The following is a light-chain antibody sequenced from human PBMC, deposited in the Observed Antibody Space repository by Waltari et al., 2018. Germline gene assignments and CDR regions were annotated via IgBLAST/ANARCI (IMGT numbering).Light chain of an antibody. Sequence: QSALTQPASVSGSPGQSITISCTGTSRDIGGYNYLSWYQQHPGKAPKVVIFDISYRPSVVSSRFSGSKSGNTCSLTIFGLQAEDEADYYCTSYTSSHGLVFGTGTKVTVL. CDR3: TSYTSSHGLV. V-gene: IGLV2-14*03. J-gene: IGLJ1*01. CDR1: SRDIGGYNY. CDR2: DIS.